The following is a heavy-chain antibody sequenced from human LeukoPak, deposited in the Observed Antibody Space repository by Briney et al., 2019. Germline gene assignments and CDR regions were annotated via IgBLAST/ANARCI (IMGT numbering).Heavy chain of an antibody. CDR1: GGSISSGDYY. D-gene: IGHD5-18*01. CDR2: IYYSGST. Sequence: SQTLSLTCTVSGGSISSGDYYWSWIRQPPGKGLEWIGYIYYSGSTNYNPSLKSRVTISVDTSKNQFSLKLSSVTAADTAVYYCARHGGRTAMVTNMPYLGYWGQGTLVTVSS. CDR3: ARHGGRTAMVTNMPYLGY. V-gene: IGHV4-61*08. J-gene: IGHJ4*02.